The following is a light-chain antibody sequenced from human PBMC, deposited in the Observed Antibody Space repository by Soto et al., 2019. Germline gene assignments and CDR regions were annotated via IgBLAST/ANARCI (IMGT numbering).Light chain of an antibody. Sequence: EIVMTQSPGTLSLSPGERATISCRASQVIGSRYLAWYHQKSGQAPRLLIYGASSRATGIPDRFSGSGSGTDFTLTISSLQSEDFAVYYCQQYNNWPHTFGQGTKLEIK. CDR1: QVIGSRY. J-gene: IGKJ2*01. CDR3: QQYNNWPHT. CDR2: GAS. V-gene: IGKV3-20*01.